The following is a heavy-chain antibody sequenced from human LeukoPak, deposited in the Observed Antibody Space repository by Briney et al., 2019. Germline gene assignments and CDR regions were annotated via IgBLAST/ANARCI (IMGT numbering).Heavy chain of an antibody. J-gene: IGHJ5*02. V-gene: IGHV3-23*01. CDR1: GFTFSSYA. CDR2: ISGSGGST. CDR3: ARAQGYCSSTSCYGPSWFDP. Sequence: GGSLRLSCAASGFTFSSYAMSWVRQAPGKGLEWVSAISGSGGSTYYADSVKGRFTISRDNSKNTLYLQMNSLRAEDTAVYYCARAQGYCSSTSCYGPSWFDPWGQGTLVTVSS. D-gene: IGHD2-2*01.